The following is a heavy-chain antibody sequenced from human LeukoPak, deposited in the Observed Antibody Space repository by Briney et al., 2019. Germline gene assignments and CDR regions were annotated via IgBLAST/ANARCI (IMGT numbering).Heavy chain of an antibody. CDR1: GASIRSYY. J-gene: IGHJ5*02. CDR3: TRQSRLVIFGVANHWFDP. Sequence: SETLSLTCSVSGASIRSYYWSWIRQPPEKGLEWIGYIYHTGSTNYSPSLNSRVTMSVDTSKNEFSLKLSSVTAADTAVYYCTRQSRLVIFGVANHWFDPWSQGTLVTVSS. V-gene: IGHV4-59*08. D-gene: IGHD3-3*01. CDR2: IYHTGST.